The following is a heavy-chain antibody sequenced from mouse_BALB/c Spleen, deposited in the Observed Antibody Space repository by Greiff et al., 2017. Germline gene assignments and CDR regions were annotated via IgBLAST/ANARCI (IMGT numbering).Heavy chain of an antibody. J-gene: IGHJ3*01. Sequence: LVESGAELVKPGASVKLSCTASGFNIKDTYMHWVKQRPEQGLEWIGRIDPANGNTKYDPKFQGKATITADTSSNTAYLQLSSLTSEDTAVYYCARSNDYDRGAWFAYWGQGTLVTVSA. D-gene: IGHD2-4*01. V-gene: IGHV14-3*02. CDR2: IDPANGNT. CDR1: GFNIKDTY. CDR3: ARSNDYDRGAWFAY.